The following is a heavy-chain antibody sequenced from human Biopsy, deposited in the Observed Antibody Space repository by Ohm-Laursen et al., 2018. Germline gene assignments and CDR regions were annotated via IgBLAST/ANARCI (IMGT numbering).Heavy chain of an antibody. CDR3: ARFPLGAYDDSGSYRAVEHWYFDL. D-gene: IGHD3-22*01. Sequence: SVKVSCKASGDAFTNHAVGWVRQAPGQGLEWVGSSIPLFNTANYADKFQGRVTLTADKSTTTAYMELSSLRSEDTAIYYCARFPLGAYDDSGSYRAVEHWYFDLWGRGTLVTVSS. CDR1: GDAFTNHA. CDR2: SIPLFNTA. J-gene: IGHJ2*01. V-gene: IGHV1-69*06.